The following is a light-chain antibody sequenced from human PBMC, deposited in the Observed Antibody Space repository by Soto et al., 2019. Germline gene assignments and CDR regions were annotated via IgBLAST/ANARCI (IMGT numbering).Light chain of an antibody. CDR2: DGT. CDR1: SSGVGGYKY. CDR3: SSYAGGFTPVV. Sequence: QSVLTQPRSVSGSPGQSVTISCTGTSSGVGGYKYVSWYQHYPGKAPKLMIYDGTKRPSGVPDRFSGSKSANTASLTISGLQTEDEADYYCSSYAGGFTPVVFGGGTKLTVL. V-gene: IGLV2-11*01. J-gene: IGLJ2*01.